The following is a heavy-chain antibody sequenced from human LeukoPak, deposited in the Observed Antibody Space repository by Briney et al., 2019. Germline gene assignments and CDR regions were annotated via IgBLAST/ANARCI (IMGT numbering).Heavy chain of an antibody. CDR3: ARAEDCSGGSCLNYYYYYMDV. J-gene: IGHJ6*03. CDR1: GYTFTSYD. D-gene: IGHD2-15*01. V-gene: IGHV1-8*03. Sequence: ASVKVSCKASGYTFTSYDINWVRQATGQGVEWMGWMNPNSGNTGYAQKFQGRVTITRNTSISTAYMELSSLRSEDTAVYYCARAEDCSGGSCLNYYYYYMDVWGKGTTVTVSS. CDR2: MNPNSGNT.